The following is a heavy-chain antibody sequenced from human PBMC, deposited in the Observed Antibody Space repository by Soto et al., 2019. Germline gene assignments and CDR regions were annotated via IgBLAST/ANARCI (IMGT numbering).Heavy chain of an antibody. CDR2: ISNDGNSQ. CDR1: GFTFNIFP. Sequence: QVQLVESGGGVVQPGRSLRLSCTASGFTFNIFPMQWVRQAPGKGLEWVAVISNDGNSQQYADSVKGRFTFSRDNSKNTLYLEMNTLRGEDTAMYYCAREDKSSGHAGTFQHWGQGTLVTVSS. J-gene: IGHJ1*01. V-gene: IGHV3-30-3*01. CDR3: AREDKSSGHAGTFQH. D-gene: IGHD6-25*01.